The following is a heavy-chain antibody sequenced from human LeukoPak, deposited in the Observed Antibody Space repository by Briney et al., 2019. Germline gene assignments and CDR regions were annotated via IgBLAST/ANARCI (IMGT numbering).Heavy chain of an antibody. V-gene: IGHV3-74*01. CDR1: GFTFSNYW. J-gene: IGHJ4*02. CDR2: INSDGSST. Sequence: PGGSLRLSCAASGFTFSNYWMHWVRQAPGKGLVWVSRINSDGSSTSYADSVKGRFTISRDNAKNSLYLQMNSLRAEDTAVYYCAREGWLRPFDYWGQGTLVTVSS. D-gene: IGHD3-22*01. CDR3: AREGWLRPFDY.